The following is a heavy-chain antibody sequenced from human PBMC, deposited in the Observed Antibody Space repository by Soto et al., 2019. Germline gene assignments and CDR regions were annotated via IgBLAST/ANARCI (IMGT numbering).Heavy chain of an antibody. CDR1: GGSFSGYY. CDR2: INHSGST. V-gene: IGHV4-34*01. Sequence: SAPLSLTCAVYGGSFSGYYPRWIGQPPGKGLAWIGEINHSGSTNYNPSLKSRVTISADTSNNQFPLKLGSVTAADTGVYYCARAYGDYFFDYWGQGTLVTVSS. J-gene: IGHJ4*02. CDR3: ARAYGDYFFDY. D-gene: IGHD4-17*01.